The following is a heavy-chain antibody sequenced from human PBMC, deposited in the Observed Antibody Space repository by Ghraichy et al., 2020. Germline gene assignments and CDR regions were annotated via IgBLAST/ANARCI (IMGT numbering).Heavy chain of an antibody. CDR3: ARIGYDCSSTSCRQPKTEYSMDV. CDR2: IDWDDDK. D-gene: IGHD2-2*01. V-gene: IGHV2-70*11. Sequence: SGPTLVKPTQTLTLTCTFSGFSLSTSGMCVSWIRQPPGKALEWLARIDWDDDKYYSTSLKTRLTISKDTSKNQVVLTMTNMDPVDTATYYCARIGYDCSSTSCRQPKTEYSMDVWGKGTTVTVSS. J-gene: IGHJ6*03. CDR1: GFSLSTSGMC.